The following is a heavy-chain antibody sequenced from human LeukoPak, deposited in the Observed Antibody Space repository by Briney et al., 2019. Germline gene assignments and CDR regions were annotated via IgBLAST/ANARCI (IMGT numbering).Heavy chain of an antibody. CDR1: GDSVSSNSAA. D-gene: IGHD5-12*01. V-gene: IGHV6-1*01. Sequence: SQTLSLTCAISGDSVSSNSAAWHWLRQSPSRGLEWLGSTYYRSKWYNDYALSVKSRITINPDTSKNPFSLQLNSVTPEDTAVYYCAREGYSGYDYWFDPWGQGTLVTVSS. CDR3: AREGYSGYDYWFDP. CDR2: TYYRSKWYN. J-gene: IGHJ5*02.